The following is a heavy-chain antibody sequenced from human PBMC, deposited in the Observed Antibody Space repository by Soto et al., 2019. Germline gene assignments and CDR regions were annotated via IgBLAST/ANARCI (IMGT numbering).Heavy chain of an antibody. D-gene: IGHD3-10*01. J-gene: IGHJ6*03. CDR2: IYPGDSDT. CDR1: GYSFTSYW. V-gene: IGHV5-51*01. CDR3: ARLLSGSGIFHYYYYMDV. Sequence: GESLKISCKGSGYSFTSYWIGWVRQMPGKGLEWMGIIYPGDSDTRYSPSFQGQVTISADKSISTAYLQWSSLKASDTAMYYCARLLSGSGIFHYYYYMDVWGKGTTVTVSS.